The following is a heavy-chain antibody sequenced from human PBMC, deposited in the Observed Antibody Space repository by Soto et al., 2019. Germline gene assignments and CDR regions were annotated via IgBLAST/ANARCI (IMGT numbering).Heavy chain of an antibody. V-gene: IGHV1-3*01. J-gene: IGHJ4*02. CDR3: ASLSSGWAPFDY. CDR2: INAGNGNT. D-gene: IGHD6-19*01. CDR1: GYTFTSYA. Sequence: QVQLVQSGAEVKKPGASVKVSCKASGYTFTSYAMHWVRQAPGQRLEWMGWINAGNGNTKYSQKFQGRVTITRDTSASTAYMELSSLRSEDTAVNYCASLSSGWAPFDYWGQGTLVTVSS.